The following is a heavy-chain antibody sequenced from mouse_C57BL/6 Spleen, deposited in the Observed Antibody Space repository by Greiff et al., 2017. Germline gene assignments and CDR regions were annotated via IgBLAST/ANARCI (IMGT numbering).Heavy chain of an antibody. V-gene: IGHV5-4*01. CDR2: ISDGGSYT. J-gene: IGHJ4*01. CDR1: GFTFSSYA. D-gene: IGHD1-1*01. CDR3: AREPHFSYGYYAMDY. Sequence: EVQVVESGGGLVKPGGSLKLSCAASGFTFSSYAMSWVRQTPEKRLEWVATISDGGSYTYYPDNVKGRFTISRDNAKNNLYLQMSHLKSEDTAMYYCAREPHFSYGYYAMDYWGQGTSVTVSS.